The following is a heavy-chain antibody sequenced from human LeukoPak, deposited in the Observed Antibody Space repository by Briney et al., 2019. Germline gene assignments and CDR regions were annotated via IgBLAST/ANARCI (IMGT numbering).Heavy chain of an antibody. J-gene: IGHJ4*02. V-gene: IGHV3-66*01. CDR2: IYSGGST. CDR3: AKDRDPYDSSGYGLFDY. CDR1: GFTVSSNY. D-gene: IGHD3-22*01. Sequence: GGSLRLSCAASGFTVSSNYMSWVRQAPGKGLEWVSVIYSGGSTYYADSVKGRFTISRDNSKNTLYLQMNSLRAEDTAVYYCAKDRDPYDSSGYGLFDYWGQGTLVTVSS.